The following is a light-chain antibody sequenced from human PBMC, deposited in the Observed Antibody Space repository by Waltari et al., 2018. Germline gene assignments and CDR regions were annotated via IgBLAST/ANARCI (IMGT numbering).Light chain of an antibody. CDR3: QYYSTSPPYT. J-gene: IGKJ2*01. V-gene: IGKV1-5*03. CDR2: KAS. CDR1: QSISSW. Sequence: DIQMTQSPSSLSASIGDRVTFTCRASQSISSWLAWYQQKPGKAPKLLISKASTLESGVPSRFSGSGSGTEFTLTISRLEPEDFAVYYCQYYSTSPPYTFGQGTKLEIK.